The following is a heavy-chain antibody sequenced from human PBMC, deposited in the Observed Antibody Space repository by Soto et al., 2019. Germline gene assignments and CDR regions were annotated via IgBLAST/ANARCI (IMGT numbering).Heavy chain of an antibody. J-gene: IGHJ4*02. D-gene: IGHD1-26*01. CDR3: ARHVGNSPPGS. CDR2: IYYSGST. CDR1: GGSISSYY. V-gene: IGHV4-59*08. Sequence: LTCTVSGGSISSYYWSWIRQPPGKGLEWIGYIYYSGSTNYNPSLKSRVTISVDTSKNQFSLKLSSVTAADTAVYHCARHVGNSPPGSWGQGTLVTVSS.